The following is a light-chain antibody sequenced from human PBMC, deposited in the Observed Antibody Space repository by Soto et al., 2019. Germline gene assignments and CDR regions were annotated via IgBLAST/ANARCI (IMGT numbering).Light chain of an antibody. J-gene: IGKJ1*01. V-gene: IGKV3-15*01. CDR3: QQYNSWPTT. Sequence: EIVMTQSPATLSVSPGERATLSCRASQSVSSNLAWYQQKPGQAPRLLIYDASTRATDIPARFSGSGSGTEFTLTISSLQSEDFAVYYCQQYNSWPTTFGQGTKVEIK. CDR2: DAS. CDR1: QSVSSN.